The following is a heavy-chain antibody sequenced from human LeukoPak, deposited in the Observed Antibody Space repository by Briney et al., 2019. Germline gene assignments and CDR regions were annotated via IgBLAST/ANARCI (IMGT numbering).Heavy chain of an antibody. CDR3: ARDGGSGSYYTGPHFDY. V-gene: IGHV3-74*01. D-gene: IGHD3-10*01. CDR1: GFTFSSYW. J-gene: IGHJ4*02. Sequence: PGGSLRLSCAASGFTFSSYWMHWVRQAPGKGLVWVSRINSDGSSTSYADSVKGRFTISRDNAKNTLYLQMNSLRAEDTAVYYCARDGGSGSYYTGPHFDYWGQGTLVTVSS. CDR2: INSDGSST.